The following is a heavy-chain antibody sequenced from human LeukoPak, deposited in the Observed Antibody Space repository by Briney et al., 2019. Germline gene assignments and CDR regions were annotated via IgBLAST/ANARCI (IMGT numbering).Heavy chain of an antibody. Sequence: PGGSLRLSCAASGFTFSSYGMHWVRQAPGEGLEWVAVISYDGSNKYYADSVKGRFTISRDNSKNTLYLQMNSLRAEDTAVYYCARLEGGGYAQTNEPFDYWGQGTLVTVSS. V-gene: IGHV3-30*03. D-gene: IGHD5-12*01. CDR2: ISYDGSNK. J-gene: IGHJ4*02. CDR3: ARLEGGGYAQTNEPFDY. CDR1: GFTFSSYG.